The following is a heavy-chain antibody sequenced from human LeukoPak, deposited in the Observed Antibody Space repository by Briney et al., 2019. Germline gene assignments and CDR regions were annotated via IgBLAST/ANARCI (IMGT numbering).Heavy chain of an antibody. V-gene: IGHV3-23*01. CDR2: ISGSGGST. J-gene: IGHJ4*02. CDR1: GFTFSSYG. CDR3: AKMYYDILTGPASDY. D-gene: IGHD3-9*01. Sequence: GGTLRLSCAASGFTFSSYGMSWVRQAPGKGLEWVSAISGSGGSTYYADSVKGRFTISRDNSKNTLYLQMNSLRAEDTAVYYCAKMYYDILTGPASDYWGQGTLVTVSS.